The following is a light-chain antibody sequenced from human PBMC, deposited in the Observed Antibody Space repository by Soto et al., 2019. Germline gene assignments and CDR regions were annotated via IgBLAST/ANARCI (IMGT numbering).Light chain of an antibody. CDR1: QSVSSS. CDR3: QQRSNRPGT. J-gene: IGKJ1*01. CDR2: DAS. V-gene: IGKV3-11*01. Sequence: EIVLTQSPATLSLSPGERATLSCRASQSVSSSLAWYQQKPGQAPRLLIYDASNRATGIPARFSGSGSGTDFTLTISSLEPEDFAVYYCQQRSNRPGTFGQGTKVEIK.